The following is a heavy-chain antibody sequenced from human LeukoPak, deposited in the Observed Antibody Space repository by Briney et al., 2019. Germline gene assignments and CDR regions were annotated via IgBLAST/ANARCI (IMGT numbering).Heavy chain of an antibody. D-gene: IGHD2-21*01. CDR1: GFTFRSYA. CDR2: ISGSGDST. Sequence: GGSLRLSCAASGFTFRSYAMSWVRQAPGKGLEWVSGISGSGDSTYYAVSVKGRFTISRDSSKSTLFLQMNSLRADDTAVYYCARVPLTWLVRDYYYMDVWGKGTTVTVSS. V-gene: IGHV3-23*01. CDR3: ARVPLTWLVRDYYYMDV. J-gene: IGHJ6*03.